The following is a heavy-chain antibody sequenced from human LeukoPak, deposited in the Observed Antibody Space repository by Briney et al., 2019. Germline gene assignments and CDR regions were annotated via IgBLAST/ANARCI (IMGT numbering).Heavy chain of an antibody. J-gene: IGHJ4*02. CDR3: ARDSGWSVPHDY. CDR1: GGTFSSYA. Sequence: GASVKVSCKASGGTFSSYAISWVRQAPGQGLEWMGGITPMFGTANYAQKFQGRVTITADESTSTAYMELSSLRSEDTAVYYCARDSGWSVPHDYWGQGTLVTVSS. CDR2: ITPMFGTA. V-gene: IGHV1-69*13. D-gene: IGHD6-19*01.